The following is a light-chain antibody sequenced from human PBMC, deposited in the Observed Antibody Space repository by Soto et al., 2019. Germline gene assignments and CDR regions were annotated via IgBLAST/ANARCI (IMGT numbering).Light chain of an antibody. CDR1: QSVSTN. J-gene: IGKJ1*01. CDR2: GAS. V-gene: IGKV3-15*01. Sequence: IVMTQSPATLSVSPGERATLSCRASQSVSTNVAWYQQKPGQAPRLLIYGASTRATGVPARFSRSGSGTEFTLTISSLQSEDFGVYYCQHYNNWPPWTFGQGTKVEIK. CDR3: QHYNNWPPWT.